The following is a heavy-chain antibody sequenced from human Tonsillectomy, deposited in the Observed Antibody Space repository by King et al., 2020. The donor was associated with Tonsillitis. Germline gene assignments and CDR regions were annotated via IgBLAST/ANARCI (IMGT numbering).Heavy chain of an antibody. CDR1: GFTFGDYD. V-gene: IGHV3-49*04. CDR2: IRSKAYGGTT. D-gene: IGHD4-11*01. J-gene: IGHJ3*02. Sequence: VQLVESGGGLVQPGRSLRLSCTTSGFTFGDYDMNWVRQAPGKGLEWVGFIRSKAYGGTTEYAATVKGRFTISRDDSKSIAYLQMNSLKIEETAVYYCSRAGDYSNYDGAFDIWGEGTMVTVSS. CDR3: SRAGDYSNYDGAFDI.